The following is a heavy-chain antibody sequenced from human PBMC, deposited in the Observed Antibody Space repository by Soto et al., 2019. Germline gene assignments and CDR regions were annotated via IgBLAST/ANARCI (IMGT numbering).Heavy chain of an antibody. V-gene: IGHV1-3*01. CDR2: INAGDGDT. CDR1: GYTITCCA. D-gene: IGHD6-13*01. CDR3: ARDGEEKAAAATVY. Sequence: ASVKVSCKASGYTITCCAIHWVRQAPGQRPEWMGWINAGDGDTRYSQNFQGRLTIIRDTSASTAYMELSSLTSEDTAVYYCARDGEEKAAAATVYWRQGTLVTAS. J-gene: IGHJ4*02.